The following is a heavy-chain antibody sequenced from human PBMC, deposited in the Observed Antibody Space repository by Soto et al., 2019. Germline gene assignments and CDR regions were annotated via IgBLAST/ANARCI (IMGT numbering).Heavy chain of an antibody. CDR1: GGTFSSFD. CDR3: ARSGPYCNGGSCYFQY. Sequence: QVQLVQSGAEVKKPGSSAKVSCKVSGGTFSSFDISWLRQAPGQRLEWMGGIIPAFGPANYAPKFQGTVSITADDSATTVYMELSSLRSDDTGVYYCARSGPYCNGGSCYFQYWGQGTLVTVSS. D-gene: IGHD2-15*01. V-gene: IGHV1-69*01. CDR2: IIPAFGPA. J-gene: IGHJ1*01.